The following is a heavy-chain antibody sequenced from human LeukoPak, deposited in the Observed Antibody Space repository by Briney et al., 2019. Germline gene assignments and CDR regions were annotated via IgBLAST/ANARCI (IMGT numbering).Heavy chain of an antibody. CDR3: ARDKGGYDSSGYIGSLLYYFDY. CDR1: GYTFTSYY. Sequence: ASVKVSCKASGYTFTSYYMHWVRQAPGQGLEWMGWINPNSGGTNYAQKFQGRVTMTRDTSISTAYMELSRLRSDDTAVYYCARDKGGYDSSGYIGSLLYYFDYWGQGTLVTVSS. V-gene: IGHV1-2*02. D-gene: IGHD3-22*01. CDR2: INPNSGGT. J-gene: IGHJ4*02.